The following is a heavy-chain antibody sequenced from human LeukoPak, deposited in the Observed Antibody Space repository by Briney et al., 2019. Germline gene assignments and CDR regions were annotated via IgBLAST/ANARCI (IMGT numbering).Heavy chain of an antibody. V-gene: IGHV4-59*01. CDR2: IYYSGST. J-gene: IGHJ3*02. Sequence: SETLSLTCTVSGGSISSYYWSWIRQPPGKGLEWIGYIYYSGSTNYNPSLKSRVTISVDTSKNQFSLKLSSVTAADTAVYYCARRGRRTDAFDIWGQGTMVTVSS. CDR1: GGSISSYY. D-gene: IGHD3-10*01. CDR3: ARRGRRTDAFDI.